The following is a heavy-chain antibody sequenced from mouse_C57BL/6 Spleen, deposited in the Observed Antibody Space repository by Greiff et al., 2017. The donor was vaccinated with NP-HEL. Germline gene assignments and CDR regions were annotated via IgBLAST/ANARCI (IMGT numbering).Heavy chain of an antibody. V-gene: IGHV1-4*01. CDR1: GYTFTSYT. D-gene: IGHD2-5*01. CDR3: ARYYSNYYYAMDY. Sequence: QVHVKQSGAELARPGASVKMSCKASGYTFTSYTMHWVKQRPGQGLEWIGYINPSSGYTKYNQKFKDKATLTADKSSSTAYMQLSSLTSEDSAVYYCARYYSNYYYAMDYWGQGTSVTVSS. CDR2: INPSSGYT. J-gene: IGHJ4*01.